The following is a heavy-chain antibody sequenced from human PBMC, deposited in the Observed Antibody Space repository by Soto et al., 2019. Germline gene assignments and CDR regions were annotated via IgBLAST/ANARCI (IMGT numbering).Heavy chain of an antibody. CDR3: ARGSLPLRGYRWRPDVYVMDV. CDR1: GGTFSSYT. Sequence: GASVKVSCKASGGTFSSYTISWVQQAPGQGLEWMGRIIPILGIANYAQKFQGRVTITADESTSTAYMELSSLRSEDTAVYYCARGSLPLRGYRWRPDVYVMDVWGQGTTVTGSS. CDR2: IIPILGIA. D-gene: IGHD5-18*01. V-gene: IGHV1-69*02. J-gene: IGHJ6*02.